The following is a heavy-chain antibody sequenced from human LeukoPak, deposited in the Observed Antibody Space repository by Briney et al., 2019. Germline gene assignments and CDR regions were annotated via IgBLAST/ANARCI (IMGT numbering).Heavy chain of an antibody. J-gene: IGHJ4*02. V-gene: IGHV3-23*01. CDR1: GFTFSSYA. CDR2: ISDSGGST. CDR3: AKAVGSSSSLMDC. Sequence: GGSLRLSCAASGFTFSSYAMSWVRQPPGKGREWVSGISDSGGSTYYADSVKGRFTISRDNFKNTLYLQMNSLRAEDTAVYYCAKAVGSSSSLMDCWGQGTLVTVSS. D-gene: IGHD6-6*01.